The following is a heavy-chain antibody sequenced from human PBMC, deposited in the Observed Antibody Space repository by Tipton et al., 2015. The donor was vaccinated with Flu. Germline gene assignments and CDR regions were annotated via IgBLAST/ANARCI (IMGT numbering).Heavy chain of an antibody. V-gene: IGHV3-7*01. CDR2: INKDGSET. CDR3: AGPLWGYCDN. J-gene: IGHJ4*02. D-gene: IGHD3-10*01. Sequence: QLVQSGGGLVQPGGSLRLSCAASGFIFSSYWMSWVRQAPGKGLEWVASINKDGSETYYVDSVKGRFTISRDNAKNSLFLQMNSLRAEDTAVYYCAGPLWGYCDNWGQGTLVTVSS. CDR1: GFIFSSYW.